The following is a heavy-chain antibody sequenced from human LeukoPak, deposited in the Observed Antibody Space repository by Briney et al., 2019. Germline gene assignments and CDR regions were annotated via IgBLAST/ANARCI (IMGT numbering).Heavy chain of an antibody. CDR1: GFTFSSYW. V-gene: IGHV3-74*01. J-gene: IGHJ4*02. D-gene: IGHD2-2*02. CDR2: INSDGSST. Sequence: PGGSLRLSCAASGFTFSSYWMHWVRQAPGKGLVWVSRINSDGSSTNYADSVKGRFTISRDNAKNTLYLQMNSLRAEDTAVYYCARVGYCSSTSCYMNDYWGQGTLVTVSS. CDR3: ARVGYCSSTSCYMNDY.